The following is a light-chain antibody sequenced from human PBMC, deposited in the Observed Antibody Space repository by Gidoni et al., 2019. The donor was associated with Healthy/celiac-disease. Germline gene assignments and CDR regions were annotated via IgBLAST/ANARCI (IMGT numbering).Light chain of an antibody. Sequence: QSVLTQPPSVSGDPGQRVTISCTGSSSNIGAGYDVHWYQQLPGTAPKLLIYGNSNRPSGVPDRFSGSKSGPSASLAITGLQAEDEADYYCQSYDSSLSGVVFGGGTKLTVL. V-gene: IGLV1-40*01. J-gene: IGLJ2*01. CDR2: GNS. CDR3: QSYDSSLSGVV. CDR1: SSNIGAGYD.